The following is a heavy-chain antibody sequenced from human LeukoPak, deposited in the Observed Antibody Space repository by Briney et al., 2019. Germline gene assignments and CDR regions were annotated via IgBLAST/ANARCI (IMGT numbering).Heavy chain of an antibody. V-gene: IGHV4-4*07. CDR1: VGFTTYDY. D-gene: IGHD2-21*02. CDR3: ARGGDNRHFDS. J-gene: IGHJ4*02. Sequence: PSETLSLTCSVSVGFTTYDYWNWIRQPAGKAPEWIGRIHTTGSTNYNPSLKSRLTMSLDKSKNQFSLKVTSMTAADTALYYCARGGDNRHFDSWGQGILVTVSS. CDR2: IHTTGST.